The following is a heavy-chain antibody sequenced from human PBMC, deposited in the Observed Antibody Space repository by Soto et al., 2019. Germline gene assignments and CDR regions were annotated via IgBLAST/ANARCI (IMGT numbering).Heavy chain of an antibody. CDR1: GGSISNSNW. V-gene: IGHV4-4*02. CDR2: IFHSGST. CDR3: AHRPIVGAAI. Sequence: QVQLQESGPGLVKPSGTLSLTCAVFGGSISNSNWWTWVRQPPGKGLDWIGEIFHSGSTNYNSSLMGRVTISVGKANNQFSLKLSSVTAAATAVYYCAHRPIVGAAIWGQGTLVTVSS. J-gene: IGHJ4*02. D-gene: IGHD1-26*01.